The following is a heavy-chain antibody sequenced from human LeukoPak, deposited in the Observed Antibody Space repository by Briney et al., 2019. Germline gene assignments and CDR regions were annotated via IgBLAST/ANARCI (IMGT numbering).Heavy chain of an antibody. D-gene: IGHD4-17*01. Sequence: ASVKVSCKASGYTFTSYAMNWVRQAPGQGLEWVGWINTNTGNPTYAQGFTGRFVFSLDTSVSTAYLQISSLKVEDTAVYYCARDLPVTTGGGTSAGIWFDPWGQGTLVTVSS. J-gene: IGHJ5*02. CDR3: ARDLPVTTGGGTSAGIWFDP. CDR2: INTNTGNP. V-gene: IGHV7-4-1*02. CDR1: GYTFTSYA.